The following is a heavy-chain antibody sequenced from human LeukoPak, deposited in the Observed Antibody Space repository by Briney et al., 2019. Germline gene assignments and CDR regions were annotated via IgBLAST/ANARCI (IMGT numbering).Heavy chain of an antibody. CDR3: ARDRVVRGVIRGFDAFDI. CDR2: ISYDGSNK. D-gene: IGHD3-10*01. CDR1: GFTFSSYA. Sequence: GRSLRLSCAASGFTFSSYAMHWVRQAPGKGLEWVSVISYDGSNKYYADSVKGRFTISRDNSKNTLYLQMNSLRAEDTAVYYCARDRVVRGVIRGFDAFDIWGQGTMVTVSS. V-gene: IGHV3-30-3*01. J-gene: IGHJ3*02.